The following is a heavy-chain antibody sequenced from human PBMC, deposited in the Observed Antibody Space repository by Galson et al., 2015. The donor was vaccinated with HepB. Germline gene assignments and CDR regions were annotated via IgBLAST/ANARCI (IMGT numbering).Heavy chain of an antibody. CDR1: GFTFSSYW. J-gene: IGHJ4*02. CDR2: IKQDGSEK. D-gene: IGHD2-15*01. CDR3: ARALGYCSGGSCYYDY. V-gene: IGHV3-7*03. Sequence: SLRLSCAASGFTFSSYWMSWVRQAPGKGLEWVANIKQDGSEKYYVDSVKGRFTISRDNAKNSLYLQMNSLRAEDTAVYYCARALGYCSGGSCYYDYWGQGTLVTVSS.